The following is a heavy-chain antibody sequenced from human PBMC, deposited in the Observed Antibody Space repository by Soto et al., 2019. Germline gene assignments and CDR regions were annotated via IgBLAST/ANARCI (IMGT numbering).Heavy chain of an antibody. D-gene: IGHD3-10*01. J-gene: IGHJ5*02. Sequence: PSETLSLTCTVSGGSISSGGYYWSWIRQHPGKGLEWIGYIYYSGSTYYNPSLKSRVTIPVDTSKNQFSLKLSSVTAADTAVYYCARITMVRGGGWFDPWGQETLVTV. CDR2: IYYSGST. CDR3: ARITMVRGGGWFDP. CDR1: GGSISSGGYY. V-gene: IGHV4-31*03.